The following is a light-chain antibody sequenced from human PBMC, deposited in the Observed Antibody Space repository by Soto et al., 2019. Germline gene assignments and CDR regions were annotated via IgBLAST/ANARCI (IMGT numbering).Light chain of an antibody. Sequence: EIVLTQSPGTLSLSPGERATLSCRASQSVSSSNLAWYYQKPGQAPRLLIFGASSRATGIPDRFSGSGSGTEFTLTINRVEPEDFGVYYCQQYGGSTIFTFGQGTKLEV. CDR3: QQYGGSTIFT. V-gene: IGKV3-20*01. CDR1: QSVSSSN. CDR2: GAS. J-gene: IGKJ2*01.